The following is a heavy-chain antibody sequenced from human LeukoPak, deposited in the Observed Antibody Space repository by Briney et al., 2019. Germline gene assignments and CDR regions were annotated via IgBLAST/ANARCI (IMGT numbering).Heavy chain of an antibody. CDR3: ARDQGVYDFWSGYYPYYFDY. V-gene: IGHV1-46*01. D-gene: IGHD3-3*01. J-gene: IGHJ4*02. CDR1: GYTFTSYY. Sequence: ASVKVSCTASGYTFTSYYMHWVRQAPGQGLEWMGIINPSGGSTSYAQKFQGRVTMTRDTSTSTVYMELSSLRSEDTAVYYCARDQGVYDFWSGYYPYYFDYWGQGTLVTVST. CDR2: INPSGGST.